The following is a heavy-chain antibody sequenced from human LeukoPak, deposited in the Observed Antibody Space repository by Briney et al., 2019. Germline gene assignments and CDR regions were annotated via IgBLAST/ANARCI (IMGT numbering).Heavy chain of an antibody. D-gene: IGHD2-2*01. J-gene: IGHJ4*02. Sequence: GSLRLSCAASGFTFSSYSMNWARQPPGKGLEWIGEINHSGSTNYNPSPKSRVTISVDTSKNQFSLKLSSVTAADTAVYYCAGVVPPAGFDYWGQGTLVTVSS. V-gene: IGHV4-34*01. CDR3: AGVVPPAGFDY. CDR2: INHSGST. CDR1: GFTFSSYS.